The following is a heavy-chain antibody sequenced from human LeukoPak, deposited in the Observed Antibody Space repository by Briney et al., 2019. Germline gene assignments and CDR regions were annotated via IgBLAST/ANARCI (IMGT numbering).Heavy chain of an antibody. J-gene: IGHJ4*02. CDR1: GYTFTSYG. V-gene: IGHV1-18*01. CDR3: AREVRYCSSTSCYDYFDY. Sequence: GASVKVSCKASGYTFTSYGISWVRQAPGQGLEWMGWISAYNGNTNYAQKLQGRVTMTTDTSTSTAYMELRSLRSDDTAVYYCAREVRYCSSTSCYDYFDYWGQGTLVTVSS. CDR2: ISAYNGNT. D-gene: IGHD2-2*01.